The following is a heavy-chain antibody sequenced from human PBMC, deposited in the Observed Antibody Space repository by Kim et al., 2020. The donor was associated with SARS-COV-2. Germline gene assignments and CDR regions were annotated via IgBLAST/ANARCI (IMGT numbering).Heavy chain of an antibody. CDR2: IYSGGST. CDR3: ARVGPYDYVWGSYRPDAFDI. CDR1: GFTVSSNY. V-gene: IGHV3-53*01. Sequence: GGSLRLSCAASGFTVSSNYMSWVRQAPGKGLEWVSVIYSGGSTYYADSVKGRFTISRDNSKNTLYLQMNSLRAEDTAVYYCARVGPYDYVWGSYRPDAFDIWGQGTMVTVSS. J-gene: IGHJ3*02. D-gene: IGHD3-16*02.